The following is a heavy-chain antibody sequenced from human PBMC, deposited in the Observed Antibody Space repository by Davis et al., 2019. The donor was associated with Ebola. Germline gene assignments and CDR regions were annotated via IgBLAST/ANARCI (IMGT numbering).Heavy chain of an antibody. Sequence: ASVKVSCKASGYTFTSYGISWVRQAPGQGLEWMGWISAYNGNTNYAQKFQGRVTITADKSTSTAYMELSSLRSEDTAVYYCARESLDIVVVPAAKTYYYYGMDVWGQGTTVTVSS. CDR2: ISAYNGNT. CDR1: GYTFTSYG. CDR3: ARESLDIVVVPAAKTYYYYGMDV. V-gene: IGHV1-18*01. J-gene: IGHJ6*02. D-gene: IGHD2-2*01.